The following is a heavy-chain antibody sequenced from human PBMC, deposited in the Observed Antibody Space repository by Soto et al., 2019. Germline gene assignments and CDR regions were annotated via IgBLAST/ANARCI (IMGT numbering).Heavy chain of an antibody. J-gene: IGHJ4*02. CDR1: GFTFSNYA. CDR3: AKERSSGYYFFDY. V-gene: IGHV3-23*01. CDR2: ISGSDGST. Sequence: GGSLRLSCAASGFTFSNYAMXXXXXAPGEGLEWVSTISGSDGSTYYADSVKGRFTISRDISKNTLYLQMNSLRAEDTAIYYCAKERSSGYYFFDYWGQGTLVTVSS. D-gene: IGHD5-12*01.